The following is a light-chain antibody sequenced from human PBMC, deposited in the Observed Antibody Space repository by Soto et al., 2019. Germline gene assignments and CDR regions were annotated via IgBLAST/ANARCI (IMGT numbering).Light chain of an antibody. J-gene: IGKJ1*01. V-gene: IGKV3-20*01. CDR2: GAS. Sequence: EIVLTQSAGTLSWSPGERATLSWRASQSVSSSYLAWYQQKPGQAPRLLIYGASSRATGIPDRFSGSGSGTDFTLTISRLEPEDFAVYYCQQYGSSYPWTFGQGTKVDIK. CDR3: QQYGSSYPWT. CDR1: QSVSSSY.